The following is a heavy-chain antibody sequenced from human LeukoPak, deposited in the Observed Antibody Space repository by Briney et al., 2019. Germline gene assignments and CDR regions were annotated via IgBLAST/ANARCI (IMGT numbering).Heavy chain of an antibody. CDR1: GGSISSSNW. J-gene: IGHJ6*03. CDR3: ARDNQWLVTLTRRYYYMDV. CDR2: IYHSGST. Sequence: SETLSLTCAVSGGSISSSNWWSWVRQPPGKGLEWIGEIYHSGSTNYNPSLKSRVTISVDKSKNQFSLKLSSVTAADTAVYYCARDNQWLVTLTRRYYYMDVWGKGTTVTVSS. D-gene: IGHD6-19*01. V-gene: IGHV4-4*02.